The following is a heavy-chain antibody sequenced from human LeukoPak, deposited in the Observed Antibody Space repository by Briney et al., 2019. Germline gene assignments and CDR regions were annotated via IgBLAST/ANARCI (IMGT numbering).Heavy chain of an antibody. J-gene: IGHJ6*02. CDR2: IIPIFGIT. CDR1: RGTLSAYG. V-gene: IGHV1-69*04. D-gene: IGHD3-10*01. CDR3: ARGPSFSGSGSYDNGAFYHYGMDV. Sequence: ASVKVSCKASRGTLSAYGISWVRQAPGQGLEWIARIIPIFGITNYAQKFQGRVTITADKSTNTAYLELSSLRSEDTAMFYCARGPSFSGSGSYDNGAFYHYGMDVWGQGTSVTVSS.